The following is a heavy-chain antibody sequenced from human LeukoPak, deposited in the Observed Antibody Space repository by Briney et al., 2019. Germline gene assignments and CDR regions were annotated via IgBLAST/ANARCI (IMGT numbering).Heavy chain of an antibody. J-gene: IGHJ3*02. CDR1: GYTFTSYY. CDR3: ARGPTHIWFGENDAFDI. Sequence: ASVKVSCKASGYTFTSYYMHWVRQAPGQGLEWMGWINPNSGGTNYAQKFQGRVTMTRNTSISTAYMELSSLRSEDTAVYYCARGPTHIWFGENDAFDIWGQGTMVTVSS. V-gene: IGHV1-2*02. D-gene: IGHD3-10*01. CDR2: INPNSGGT.